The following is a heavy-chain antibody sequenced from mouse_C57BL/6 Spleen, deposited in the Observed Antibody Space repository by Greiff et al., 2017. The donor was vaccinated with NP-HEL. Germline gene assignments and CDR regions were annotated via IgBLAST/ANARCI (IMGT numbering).Heavy chain of an antibody. V-gene: IGHV1-81*01. D-gene: IGHD2-4*01. Sequence: QVQLQQSGAELARPGASVKLSCKASGYTFTSYGISWVKQRTGQGLEWIGEIYPRSGNTYYNEKFKGKATLTADKSSSTAYMELRSLTSEDSAVYFWTPYDYLADWGQGTLVTVSA. CDR2: IYPRSGNT. J-gene: IGHJ3*01. CDR1: GYTFTSYG. CDR3: TPYDYLAD.